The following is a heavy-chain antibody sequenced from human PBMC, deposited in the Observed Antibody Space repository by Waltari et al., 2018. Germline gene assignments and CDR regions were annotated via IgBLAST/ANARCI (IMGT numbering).Heavy chain of an antibody. J-gene: IGHJ4*02. CDR3: AREWGVMVGTAGFYFDY. V-gene: IGHV3-21*01. CDR1: GFTFSSYT. D-gene: IGHD2-15*01. CDR2: NRSGSSYI. Sequence: EVQLVGSGGGLVKPGGSLRLSCAASGFTFSSYTMNWVRQAPGKGRGWVSSNRSGSSYIYYADAVKGRFTISRDNAKNSLYLQMNSLRVEDTAVYYCAREWGVMVGTAGFYFDYWGQGALVTVSS.